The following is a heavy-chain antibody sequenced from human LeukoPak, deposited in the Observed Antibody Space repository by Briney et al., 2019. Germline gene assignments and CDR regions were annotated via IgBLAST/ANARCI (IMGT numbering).Heavy chain of an antibody. V-gene: IGHV3-30*02. CDR2: IRDNGNTR. D-gene: IGHD1-14*01. CDR1: GFSFSRFG. Sequence: GGSLRLSCAASGFSFSRFGLHWVRQAPGKGLEWMAFIRDNGNTRYYADSVKGRFTVSRDNSKNTLYLQMNSLRADDTAIYYCAKGHSISYFDYWGQGTLVTVPS. J-gene: IGHJ4*02. CDR3: AKGHSISYFDY.